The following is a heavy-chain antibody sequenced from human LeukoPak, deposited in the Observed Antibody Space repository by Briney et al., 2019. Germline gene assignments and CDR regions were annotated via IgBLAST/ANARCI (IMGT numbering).Heavy chain of an antibody. CDR2: IYHSGST. D-gene: IGHD2-2*01. V-gene: IGHV4-30-2*01. CDR3: AREGYCSSTSCLTQGFGDY. Sequence: SETLTLTCTVSGGSISSGGYYWSWIRQPPGKGLEWIGYIYHSGSTYYNPSLKSRVTISVDRSKNQFSLKLSSVTAADTAVYYCAREGYCSSTSCLTQGFGDYWGQGTLVTVSS. CDR1: GGSISSGGYY. J-gene: IGHJ4*02.